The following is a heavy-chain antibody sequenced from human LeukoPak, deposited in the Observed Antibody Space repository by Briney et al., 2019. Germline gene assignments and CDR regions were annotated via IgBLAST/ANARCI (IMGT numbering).Heavy chain of an antibody. V-gene: IGHV3-7*05. Sequence: GGSLRLSCAASGLTLSNYWMTWVRQAPGKGLEWVANINQDGSEKNYVDSVKGRFTISRDNAKNSLYLEMNSLRAEDMGVYYCARDSRGYPYWGQGTLVTVSS. CDR1: GLTLSNYW. CDR3: ARDSRGYPY. D-gene: IGHD3-22*01. J-gene: IGHJ4*02. CDR2: INQDGSEK.